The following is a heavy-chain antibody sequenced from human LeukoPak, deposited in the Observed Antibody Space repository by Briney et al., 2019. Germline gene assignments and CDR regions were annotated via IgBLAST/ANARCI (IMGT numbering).Heavy chain of an antibody. Sequence: GGSLRLSCAASGFTFSSYGMHWVRQAPGKGLEWVAVISYDGSNKYYADSVKGRFTISRDSSKNTLYLQMNSLRAEDPAVYYCAKGRTPKRRVAVAGTGGFDYWGQGTLVTVTS. D-gene: IGHD6-19*01. J-gene: IGHJ4*02. V-gene: IGHV3-30*18. CDR2: ISYDGSNK. CDR1: GFTFSSYG. CDR3: AKGRTPKRRVAVAGTGGFDY.